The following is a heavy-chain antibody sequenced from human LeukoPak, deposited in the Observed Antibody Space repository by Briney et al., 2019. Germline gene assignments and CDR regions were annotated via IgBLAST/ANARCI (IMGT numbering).Heavy chain of an antibody. CDR2: IYYSGST. CDR3: ASCAPVAAAGTIDAFDI. V-gene: IGHV4-39*01. CDR1: GGSISSSSYY. J-gene: IGHJ3*02. D-gene: IGHD6-13*01. Sequence: KPSETLSLTCTVSGGSISSSSYYWGWIRQPPGKGLEWIGSIYYSGSTYYNPSLKSRVTIFVDTSKNQFSLKLSSVTAADTAVYYCASCAPVAAAGTIDAFDIWGQGTMVTVSS.